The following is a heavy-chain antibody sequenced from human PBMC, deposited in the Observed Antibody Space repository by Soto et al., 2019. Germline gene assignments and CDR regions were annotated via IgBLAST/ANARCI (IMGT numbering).Heavy chain of an antibody. CDR3: AKDPIYELDDGYFDY. D-gene: IGHD5-12*01. CDR1: GFTFSSYA. CDR2: ISGSGGST. Sequence: GGSLRFSCAASGFTFSSYAMSWVRQAPGKGLEWVSAISGSGGSTYYADSVKGRFTISRDNSKNTLYLQMNSLRAEDTAVYYCAKDPIYELDDGYFDYWGQGTLVSVSS. J-gene: IGHJ4*02. V-gene: IGHV3-23*01.